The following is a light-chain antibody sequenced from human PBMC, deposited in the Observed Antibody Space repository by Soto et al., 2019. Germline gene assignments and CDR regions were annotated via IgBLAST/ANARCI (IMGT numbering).Light chain of an antibody. CDR2: GAS. Sequence: EIVMTQSPATLSVSPGERATLSCRASQSVSSNLAWYQQKPGQAPRLLIYGASTRATVIPDRFSGSWSGTEFTLTISSLQSEDFAVYYCQQYHYWPYTFGQGTNLEI. V-gene: IGKV3-15*01. J-gene: IGKJ2*01. CDR3: QQYHYWPYT. CDR1: QSVSSN.